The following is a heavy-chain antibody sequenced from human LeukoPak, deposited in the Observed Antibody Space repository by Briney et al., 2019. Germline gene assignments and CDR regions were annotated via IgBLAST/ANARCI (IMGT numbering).Heavy chain of an antibody. CDR1: GGSISSGSYY. CDR3: ARAVYYYDSSGYYYVHPFDY. V-gene: IGHV4-61*02. J-gene: IGHJ4*02. CDR2: IYTSGST. Sequence: SQTLSLTCTVSGGSISSGSYYWSWIRQPAGTGLEWLGRIYTSGSTNYNPSLKSRVTISVDTSKNQFSLKLSSVTAADTAVYYCARAVYYYDSSGYYYVHPFDYWGQGTLVTVSS. D-gene: IGHD3-22*01.